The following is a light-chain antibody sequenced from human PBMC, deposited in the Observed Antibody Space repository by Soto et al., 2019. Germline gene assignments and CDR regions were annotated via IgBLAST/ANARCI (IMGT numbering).Light chain of an antibody. CDR3: QHYNDWPLT. V-gene: IGKV3-15*01. CDR1: QTIWNK. CDR2: DAS. J-gene: IGKJ4*01. Sequence: EIVMTQSPATLSVSPGERVTLSCRASQTIWNKLAGYQQKPGQTPRLLIFDASTRATGIPAKFSGSGSETEFTLTISSLQSEDFAVYYCQHYNDWPLTFGGGPKVEIK.